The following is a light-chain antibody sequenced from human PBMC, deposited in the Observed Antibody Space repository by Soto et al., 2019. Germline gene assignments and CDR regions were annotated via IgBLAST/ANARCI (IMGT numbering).Light chain of an antibody. V-gene: IGKV3-20*01. Sequence: EIVLTQSPGTLSLSPGERATLSCRASQSVSSSYLAWYQQKPGQAPRLLIYGASSRATGIPDRFSGSGSGTDFTLTISRLEPEDFAVYYCQHYGTSQITFGQGTHWRL. CDR1: QSVSSSY. CDR2: GAS. CDR3: QHYGTSQIT. J-gene: IGKJ5*01.